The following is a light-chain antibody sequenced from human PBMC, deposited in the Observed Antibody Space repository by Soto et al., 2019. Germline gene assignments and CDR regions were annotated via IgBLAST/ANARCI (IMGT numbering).Light chain of an antibody. CDR3: QQYAGSPWT. Sequence: ETVLTQSPGTLSLSPGERATLSCRASQTVRSNYLAWYRQTPGQAPRLLIYGASNRATGIADRFSGSGSRTDFTLIISRLEPEDFALYYCQQYAGSPWTFGQGTKVEIK. J-gene: IGKJ1*01. CDR1: QTVRSNY. V-gene: IGKV3-20*01. CDR2: GAS.